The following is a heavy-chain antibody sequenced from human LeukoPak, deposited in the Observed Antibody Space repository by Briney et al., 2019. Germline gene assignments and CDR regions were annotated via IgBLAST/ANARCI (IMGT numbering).Heavy chain of an antibody. V-gene: IGHV4-39*01. CDR2: VHYSGST. Sequence: SETLSLTCTVSGGSISSSSYYWGWIRQPPGKGLEWIASVHYSGSTYYNPSLKSRVTISIDTSKNQFSLKLSSVTAADTAVYFCARQLYVSGSYYAPMDVWGKGTTVTISS. CDR1: GGSISSSSYY. D-gene: IGHD3-10*01. J-gene: IGHJ6*03. CDR3: ARQLYVSGSYYAPMDV.